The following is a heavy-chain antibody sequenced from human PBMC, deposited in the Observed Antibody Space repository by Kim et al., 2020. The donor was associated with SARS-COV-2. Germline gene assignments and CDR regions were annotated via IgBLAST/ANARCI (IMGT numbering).Heavy chain of an antibody. CDR3: ARDGSGRIDY. CDR1: GGSISSGGYY. CDR2: IYYSGST. D-gene: IGHD3-10*01. J-gene: IGHJ4*02. Sequence: SETLSLTCTVSGGSISSGGYYWSWIRQHPGKGLEWIGYIYYSGSTYYNPSLKSRVTISVDTSKNQFSLKLSSVTAADTAVYYCARDGSGRIDYWGQGTLVTVSS. V-gene: IGHV4-31*03.